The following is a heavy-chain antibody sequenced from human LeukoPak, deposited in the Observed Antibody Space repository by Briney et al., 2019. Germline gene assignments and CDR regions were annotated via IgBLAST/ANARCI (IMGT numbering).Heavy chain of an antibody. CDR3: ARQYYYYYYYMDV. Sequence: GESLKISCKGSGSSFTSYWIGWVRPMPGKGLEWMGIIYPGDSDTRYSPSFQGQVTISADKFISTAYLQWSSLKASDTAMYYCARQYYYYYYYMDVWGKGTTVTVSS. CDR1: GSSFTSYW. J-gene: IGHJ6*03. V-gene: IGHV5-51*01. CDR2: IYPGDSDT.